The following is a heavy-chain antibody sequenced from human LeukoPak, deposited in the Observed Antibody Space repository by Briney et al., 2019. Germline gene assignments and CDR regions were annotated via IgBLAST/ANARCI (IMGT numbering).Heavy chain of an antibody. Sequence: GGSLRLSCAASGFPFSNTWMSWVRQAPGRGLEWVGRIQSKTDGGTTDYAAPVKGRLTISRDDSKNTLYLQMNSLKSEDTAVYYCTTATPHYFGSGSYSDTRYYFDSWGQGTLVTVSS. D-gene: IGHD3-10*01. CDR3: TTATPHYFGSGSYSDTRYYFDS. CDR1: GFPFSNTW. V-gene: IGHV3-15*01. CDR2: IQSKTDGGTT. J-gene: IGHJ4*02.